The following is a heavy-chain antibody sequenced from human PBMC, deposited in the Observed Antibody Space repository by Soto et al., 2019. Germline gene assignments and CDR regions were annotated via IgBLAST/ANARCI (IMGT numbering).Heavy chain of an antibody. CDR1: GFTFSSYL. J-gene: IGHJ4*02. Sequence: GGSLILSCAASGFTFSSYLMSWVRQAPGKGLEWVANIKQDGSEKYCVDSVKGRFTISRDNAKNSLYLQMNSLRAEDTAVYYCARGASAYSYRSPAFDLWGQGTLVTVSS. D-gene: IGHD5-18*01. CDR2: IKQDGSEK. CDR3: ARGASAYSYRSPAFDL. V-gene: IGHV3-7*04.